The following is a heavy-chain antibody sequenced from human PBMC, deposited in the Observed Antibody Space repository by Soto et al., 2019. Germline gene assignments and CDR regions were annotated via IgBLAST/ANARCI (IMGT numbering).Heavy chain of an antibody. CDR2: INPNSGGT. Sequence: ASVKVSCKASGYTFTGYYMHWVRQAPGQGLEWMGWINPNSGGTNYVQKFQGRVTMTRDTSISTAYMELSRLRSDDTAVYYCATSPKYYYDSSGYYRHYYYGMDVWGQGTTVTVSS. D-gene: IGHD3-22*01. CDR3: ATSPKYYYDSSGYYRHYYYGMDV. V-gene: IGHV1-2*02. CDR1: GYTFTGYY. J-gene: IGHJ6*02.